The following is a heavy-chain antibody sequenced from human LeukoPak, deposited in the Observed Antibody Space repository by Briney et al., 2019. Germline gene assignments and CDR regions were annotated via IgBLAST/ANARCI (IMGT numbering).Heavy chain of an antibody. D-gene: IGHD3-22*01. CDR2: IYYSGTT. CDR3: AREKRYYDSSGYYHEDYFDY. V-gene: IGHV4-59*01. J-gene: IGHJ4*02. CDR1: GGSISNYY. Sequence: SETLSLTCTVSGGSISNYYWNWIRQPPGKGLEWIGYIYYSGTTNYNPSLKSRVSMSVDTSKNQFSLKLSSVTAADTAVYYCAREKRYYDSSGYYHEDYFDYWGQGTLVTVSS.